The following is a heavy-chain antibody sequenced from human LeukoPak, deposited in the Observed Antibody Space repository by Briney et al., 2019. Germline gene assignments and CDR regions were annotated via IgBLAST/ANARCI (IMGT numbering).Heavy chain of an antibody. D-gene: IGHD6-13*01. CDR1: GYTFTGYY. CDR2: INPNSGGT. Sequence: ASVKVSCKASGYTFTGYYMHWVRQAPGQGLEWMGWINPNSGGTNYAQKFQGKVTMTRDTSISTAYMELSRLRSDDTAVYYCARGSVGLAASPIDPWGQGTLVTVSS. V-gene: IGHV1-2*02. J-gene: IGHJ5*02. CDR3: ARGSVGLAASPIDP.